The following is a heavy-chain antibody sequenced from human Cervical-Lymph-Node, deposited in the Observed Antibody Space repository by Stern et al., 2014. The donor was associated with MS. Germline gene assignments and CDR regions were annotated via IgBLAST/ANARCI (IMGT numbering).Heavy chain of an antibody. CDR1: GGTFSNYA. J-gene: IGHJ4*02. D-gene: IGHD2-2*01. V-gene: IGHV1-69*01. CDR3: TRGEAAAFDY. Sequence: VQLVQSGAEVKKPGSSVKVSCKASGGTFSNYAFNWVRQAPGPGLEWMGGVIPMFATSNYAQKFQGRVTITADESTSTTYMEVSSLTSEDTAVYYCTRGEAAAFDYWGQGTLVTVSS. CDR2: VIPMFATS.